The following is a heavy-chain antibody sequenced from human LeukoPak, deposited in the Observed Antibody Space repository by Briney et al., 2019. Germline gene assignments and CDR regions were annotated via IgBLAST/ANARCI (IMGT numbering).Heavy chain of an antibody. CDR3: AKDGDSSGH. CDR2: ISGSGDVT. D-gene: IGHD3-22*01. Sequence: GGSLRHSCTSSGFTFSSNAMTWVRQAPGKGLEWVSSISGSGDVTYYADSVKGRFTISRDNSKNTLYLQMNSLRAEDTAVYYCAKDGDSSGHWGQGTLVTVSS. CDR1: GFTFSSNA. J-gene: IGHJ4*02. V-gene: IGHV3-23*01.